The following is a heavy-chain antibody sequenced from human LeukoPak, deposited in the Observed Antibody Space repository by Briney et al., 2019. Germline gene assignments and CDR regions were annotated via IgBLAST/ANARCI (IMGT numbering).Heavy chain of an antibody. CDR3: GRVLYSRNDVVDY. D-gene: IGHD1-20*01. CDR2: IGSDGDTT. CDR1: GFTFSSYC. V-gene: IGHV3-74*01. Sequence: GGSERLFCAASGFTFSSYCMHWVRQAPGEGLVWVPRIGSDGDTTNYADCVKGRFTISRDNAKNTLYLKMSSLREEDTAVYYSGRVLYSRNDVVDYWGQGTLVTVSS. J-gene: IGHJ4*02.